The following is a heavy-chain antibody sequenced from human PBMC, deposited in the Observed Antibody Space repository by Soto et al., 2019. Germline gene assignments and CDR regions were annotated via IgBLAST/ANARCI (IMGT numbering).Heavy chain of an antibody. J-gene: IGHJ4*02. CDR3: ARDSLALFDS. CDR2: IYSSGST. V-gene: IGHV4-61*01. CDR1: EGSVSSGSYY. Sequence: PSETLSLTCPVSEGSVSSGSYYWTWIRQPPGKGLEWIGYIYSSGSTLYNPSLRSRVIISVDTSMNQFSLKLSSVTAADTAVYYCARDSLALFDSWGQGTLVTVSS. D-gene: IGHD5-12*01.